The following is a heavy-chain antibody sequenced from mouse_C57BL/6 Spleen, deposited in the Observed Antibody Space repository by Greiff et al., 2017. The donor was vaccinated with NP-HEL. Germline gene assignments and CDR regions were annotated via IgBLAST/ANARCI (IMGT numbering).Heavy chain of an antibody. Sequence: EVKVVESGGGLVKPGGSLKLSCAASGFTFSSYAMSWVRQTPEKRLEWVATISDGGSYTYYPDNVKGRFTISRDNAKNNLYLQMSHLKSEDTAMYYCARDYDAYYYAMDYWGQGTSVTVSS. CDR1: GFTFSSYA. J-gene: IGHJ4*01. CDR2: ISDGGSYT. V-gene: IGHV5-4*01. D-gene: IGHD2-3*01. CDR3: ARDYDAYYYAMDY.